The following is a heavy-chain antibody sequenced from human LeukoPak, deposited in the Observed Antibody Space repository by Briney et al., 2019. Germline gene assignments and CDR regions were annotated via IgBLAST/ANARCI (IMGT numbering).Heavy chain of an antibody. V-gene: IGHV3-23*01. CDR1: GFTFSSYA. J-gene: IGHJ4*02. D-gene: IGHD6-19*01. CDR3: AKDRRSQWLVQDY. Sequence: PGGSLRLSCAASGFTFSSYAMSWVRKAPGKGLEWVSAISGSGGSTYYADSVKGRFTISRDNSKNTLYLQMNSLRAEDTAVYYCAKDRRSQWLVQDYWGQGTLVTVSS. CDR2: ISGSGGST.